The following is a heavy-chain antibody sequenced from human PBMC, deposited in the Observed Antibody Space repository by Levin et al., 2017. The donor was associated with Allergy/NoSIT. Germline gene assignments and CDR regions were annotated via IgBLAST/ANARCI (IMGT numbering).Heavy chain of an antibody. V-gene: IGHV3-48*03. CDR2: ISRTGNAI. Sequence: GGSLRLSCAASGFTFSNFDMNWFRQAPGKGLEWVSYISRTGNAIYYADSVKGRFTISRDNAKNSLFLQMNSLRAEDTALYYCAKYIDPIYFFDYWGQGTLVTVSS. CDR1: GFTFSNFD. J-gene: IGHJ4*02. CDR3: AKYIDPIYFFDY. D-gene: IGHD1-1*01.